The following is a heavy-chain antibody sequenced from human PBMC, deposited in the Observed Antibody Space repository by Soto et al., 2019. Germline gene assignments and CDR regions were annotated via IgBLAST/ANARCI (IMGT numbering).Heavy chain of an antibody. D-gene: IGHD2-21*02. CDR2: IYHSGSA. CDR3: ARVPGVVVSADDAFDI. J-gene: IGHJ3*02. Sequence: QLQLQESGPGLVKPSGTLSLTCAVSGGSVSSSNWWSWVRQSPGKGLEWMGEIYHSGSAHYNPSLKSRAPVALDKSKNQFSLRLTSVTAAATAVYYCARVPGVVVSADDAFDIWGPGTRVIVSS. V-gene: IGHV4-4*02. CDR1: GGSVSSSNW.